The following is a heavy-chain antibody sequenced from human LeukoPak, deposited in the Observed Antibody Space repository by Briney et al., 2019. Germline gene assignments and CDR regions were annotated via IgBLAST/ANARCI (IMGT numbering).Heavy chain of an antibody. CDR3: AREIMITFGGVIAPGLFDP. Sequence: SETLSLTCTVSGGSISSYYWSWIRQPPGKGLEWIGYIYYSGSTNYTPSLKSRVTISVDTSKNQFSLKLSSVTAADTAVYYCAREIMITFGGVIAPGLFDPWGQGTLVTVSS. CDR1: GGSISSYY. V-gene: IGHV4-59*01. J-gene: IGHJ5*02. CDR2: IYYSGST. D-gene: IGHD3-16*02.